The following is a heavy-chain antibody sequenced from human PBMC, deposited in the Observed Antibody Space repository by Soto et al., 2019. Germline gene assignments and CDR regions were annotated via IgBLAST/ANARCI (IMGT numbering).Heavy chain of an antibody. CDR1: GGSISSSSYY. D-gene: IGHD1-26*01. CDR2: IYYSGST. V-gene: IGHV4-39*07. J-gene: IGHJ4*02. Sequence: SETLSLTCTVSGGSISSSSYYWGWLRQPPGKGLEWIGSIYYSGSTYYNPSLKSRVTISVDTSKNQFSLKLSSVTAADTAVYYCARGRVGATRSDYWGQGTLVTVS. CDR3: ARGRVGATRSDY.